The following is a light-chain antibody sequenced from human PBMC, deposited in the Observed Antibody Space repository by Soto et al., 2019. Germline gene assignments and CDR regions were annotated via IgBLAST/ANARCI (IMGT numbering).Light chain of an antibody. J-gene: IGKJ1*01. Sequence: EIVLTQSPGLSLSPGERATLSCRASQSVTSNYLAWYQQKVGQTPRLLIYGATSRATDIPDRFSGSGSGTDFTLTIDRLEPEDFAVYYCHQYSGSPRTFGQGTKVEI. CDR2: GAT. V-gene: IGKV3-20*01. CDR3: HQYSGSPRT. CDR1: QSVTSNY.